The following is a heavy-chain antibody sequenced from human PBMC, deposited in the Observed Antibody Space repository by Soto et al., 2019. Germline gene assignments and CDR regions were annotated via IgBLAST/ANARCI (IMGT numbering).Heavy chain of an antibody. D-gene: IGHD6-13*01. CDR3: AKEGGSSSFYYYYYMDV. CDR2: ISGSGDST. V-gene: IGHV3-23*01. CDR1: GFTFGSYA. Sequence: GGSLRLSCAASGFTFGSYAMRWVRQAPGKGLEWVSAISGSGDSTYYADSVKGRFTISRDNSKNTLYLQVNSLRAEDTAVYYCAKEGGSSSFYYYYYMDVWGKGSTVTVSS. J-gene: IGHJ6*03.